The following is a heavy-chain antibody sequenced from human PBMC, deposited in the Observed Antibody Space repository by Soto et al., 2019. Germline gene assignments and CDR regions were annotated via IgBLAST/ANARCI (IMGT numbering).Heavy chain of an antibody. Sequence: ASVKVSCKASGGTFSSYGISWVRQTPGQGLEWMGWISAYNGNTNYAQKLQGRVTMTTDTSTSTAYMELRSLRSDDTAVYYCARSLSPYSGSYFDYWGQGTLVTVSS. CDR1: GGTFSSYG. V-gene: IGHV1-18*04. J-gene: IGHJ4*02. D-gene: IGHD1-26*01. CDR2: ISAYNGNT. CDR3: ARSLSPYSGSYFDY.